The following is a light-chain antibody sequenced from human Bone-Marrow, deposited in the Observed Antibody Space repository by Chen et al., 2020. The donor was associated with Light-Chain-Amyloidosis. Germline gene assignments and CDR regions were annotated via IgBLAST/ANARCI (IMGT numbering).Light chain of an antibody. Sequence: QSALTQPASVSGSPGQSITISCTGTSSDVGGYNYVYWYQQHPGKSSKLMIYDVSNRPSGVSNRFSCSKSANTVSLTISWLQAEDEADYYCSSYTSSSTRVVFGGGTKLTVL. CDR2: DVS. CDR1: SSDVGGYNY. V-gene: IGLV2-14*01. J-gene: IGLJ2*01. CDR3: SSYTSSSTRVV.